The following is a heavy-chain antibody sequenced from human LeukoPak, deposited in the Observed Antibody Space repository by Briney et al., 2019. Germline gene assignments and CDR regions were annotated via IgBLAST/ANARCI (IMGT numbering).Heavy chain of an antibody. V-gene: IGHV4-59*01. CDR2: IYYSGST. Sequence: PSETLSLTCTVSGGSISNYYWSWIRQPPGKGLEWIGYIYYSGSTNYNPSLRSRVTISMDTSKNQFSLKLSSVTAADTAVYYCATERDYGYFILWGQGTLVTVSS. J-gene: IGHJ4*02. CDR3: ATERDYGYFIL. CDR1: GGSISNYY. D-gene: IGHD4-17*01.